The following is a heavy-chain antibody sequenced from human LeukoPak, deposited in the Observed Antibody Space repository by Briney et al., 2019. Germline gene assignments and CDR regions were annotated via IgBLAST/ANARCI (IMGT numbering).Heavy chain of an antibody. CDR1: GYIFTSYY. D-gene: IGHD6-6*01. CDR3: ARADGGSSSTEGYYYYYMDV. Sequence: ASVKVSCKASGYIFTSYYMHWVRQAPGQGLEWMGIINPSGGSTSYAQKFQGRVTMTRDTSTSTVYMELSSLRSEDTAVYYCARADGGSSSTEGYYYYYMDVWGKGTTVTVSS. J-gene: IGHJ6*03. V-gene: IGHV1-46*03. CDR2: INPSGGST.